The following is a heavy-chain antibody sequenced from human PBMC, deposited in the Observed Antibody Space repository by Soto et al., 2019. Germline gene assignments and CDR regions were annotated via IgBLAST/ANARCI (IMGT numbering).Heavy chain of an antibody. CDR1: GFKVSEYY. Sequence: GGSMRLPCAASGFKVSEYYMSWISQAPGKWLEWMSYSSNSGTYTMYADSVQGRFSMSRDNAQNSLLLKINSLRGEDSPTYYCARSGDHYNFFDYYGQ. CDR3: ARSGDHYNFFDY. V-gene: IGHV3-11*06. J-gene: IGHJ4*02. CDR2: SSNSGTYT. D-gene: IGHD3-3*01.